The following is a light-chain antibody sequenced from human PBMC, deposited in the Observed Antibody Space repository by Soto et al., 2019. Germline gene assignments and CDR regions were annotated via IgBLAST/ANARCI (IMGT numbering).Light chain of an antibody. V-gene: IGKV1-5*01. CDR3: QQYNSYLWT. Sequence: DIQMTQSPSTLSASVGDRVTITCRASQSISSWLAWYQQKPGKAPKLLIYDASSLASGVPSRFSGSGSGTEFTLTISSLQPDDFATYYCQQYNSYLWTFGQGTKVDSK. CDR2: DAS. J-gene: IGKJ1*01. CDR1: QSISSW.